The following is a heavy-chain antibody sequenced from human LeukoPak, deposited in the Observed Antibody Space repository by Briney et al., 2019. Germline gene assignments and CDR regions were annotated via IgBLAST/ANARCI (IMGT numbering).Heavy chain of an antibody. CDR2: IYYSGST. Sequence: KPSETLSLTCTAPGGSISSYYWSWIRQPPGKGLEGTGYIYYSGSTNYNPSLKSQVTISVDTSKNQFSLKLSSVTAADTAVYYCARGRSLDIVVVPDYYYGMDVWGKGTTVTVSS. D-gene: IGHD2-2*03. CDR1: GGSISSYY. J-gene: IGHJ6*04. V-gene: IGHV4-59*01. CDR3: ARGRSLDIVVVPDYYYGMDV.